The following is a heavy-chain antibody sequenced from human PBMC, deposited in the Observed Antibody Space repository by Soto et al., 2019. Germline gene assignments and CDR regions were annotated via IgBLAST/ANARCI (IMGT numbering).Heavy chain of an antibody. CDR3: ARRDLDCSGGSCYQDYYYGMDV. CDR1: GGTFSSYA. V-gene: IGHV1-69*13. J-gene: IGHJ6*02. CDR2: IIPIFGTA. D-gene: IGHD2-15*01. Sequence: SVKVSCKASGGTFSSYAISWVRQAPGQGLEWMGGIIPIFGTANYAQKFQGRVTITADESTSTAYMELSSLRSEDTAVYYCARRDLDCSGGSCYQDYYYGMDVWGQGTTVTVSS.